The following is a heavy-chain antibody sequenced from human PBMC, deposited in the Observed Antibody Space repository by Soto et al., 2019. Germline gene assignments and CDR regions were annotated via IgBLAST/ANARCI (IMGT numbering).Heavy chain of an antibody. D-gene: IGHD5-12*01. CDR3: ARESVDIVAATRVSGGMDV. J-gene: IGHJ6*02. V-gene: IGHV1-46*01. CDR1: GYTFTTYY. CDR2: INPSGGST. Sequence: QVQLVQSGAEVKKPGASVKVSCKASGYTFTTYYMHWVRQAPGQGLEWMGIINPSGGSTSYAEKFRGRVTMTRDTSTSTVYVELSSLRSEDTAVYYWARESVDIVAATRVSGGMDVWGQWTTVTVSS.